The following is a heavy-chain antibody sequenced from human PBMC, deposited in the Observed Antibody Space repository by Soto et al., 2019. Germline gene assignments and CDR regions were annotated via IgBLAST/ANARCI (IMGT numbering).Heavy chain of an antibody. CDR1: GASISGSYYY. Sequence: SETLSLTCAVSGASISGSYYYFSCLRQSPGKGPELIGSVFYTGFTSYNPSLESRVSVSVDTSKSQFSLKLSAVTAADTAAYYCATSQKGYNWNYFDHWGQGALVTVSS. D-gene: IGHD1-20*01. J-gene: IGHJ4*02. CDR2: VFYTGFT. CDR3: ATSQKGYNWNYFDH. V-gene: IGHV4-39*01.